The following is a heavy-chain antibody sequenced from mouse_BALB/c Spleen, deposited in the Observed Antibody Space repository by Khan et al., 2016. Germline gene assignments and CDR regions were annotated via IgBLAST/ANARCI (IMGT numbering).Heavy chain of an antibody. CDR3: ARRGYYERVYAMDY. CDR2: INPSTGYT. J-gene: IGHJ4*01. Sequence: QVQLQQSGAELAKPGASVKMSCKASGYTFTSYWMHWVKQRPGQGLEWIGYINPSTGYTEYNQKFKDKATLTADKSSSTAYMQLSSLTSEDSAVYYCARRGYYERVYAMDYWGQGTSVTVSS. D-gene: IGHD2-3*01. CDR1: GYTFTSYW. V-gene: IGHV1-7*01.